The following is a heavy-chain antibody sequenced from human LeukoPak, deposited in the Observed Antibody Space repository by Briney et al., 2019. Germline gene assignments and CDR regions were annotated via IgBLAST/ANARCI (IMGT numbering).Heavy chain of an antibody. J-gene: IGHJ6*03. CDR1: GGSLTSSTYY. CDR2: IYHSGST. CDR3: ARHGVTMVRGVIFYFYYYMDV. V-gene: IGHV4-39*01. Sequence: SETLSLTCTVSGGSLTSSTYYWGWIRQSPGTGPEWIGTIYHSGSTYYNPSLKSRVPISVATSKNQFSLKLSSVTAADTAVYYCARHGVTMVRGVIFYFYYYMDVWGKGTTVTVSS. D-gene: IGHD3-10*01.